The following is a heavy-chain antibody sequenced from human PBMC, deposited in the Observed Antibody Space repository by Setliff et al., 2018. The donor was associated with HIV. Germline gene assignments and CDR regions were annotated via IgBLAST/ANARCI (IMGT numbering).Heavy chain of an antibody. CDR3: ARLPQDVRSSIDF. CDR2: INVDGSSI. Sequence: GESLKISCAASGFTFTDYWMHWVRQVPGQGLVWVSRINVDGSSISYADSVKGRFTISRDNAKNALFLQMNSLRAEDTAVYYCARLPQDVRSSIDFWGQGTLVTVSS. D-gene: IGHD6-6*01. J-gene: IGHJ4*02. V-gene: IGHV3-74*01. CDR1: GFTFTDYW.